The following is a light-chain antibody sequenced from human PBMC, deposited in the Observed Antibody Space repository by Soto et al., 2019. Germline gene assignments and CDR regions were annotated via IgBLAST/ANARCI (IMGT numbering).Light chain of an antibody. Sequence: EIVLTQSPGTLSLSPGRRATLSCRASQSVGGSSLAWYQQKPGQAPRLLIYGASTRATGIPDRFSGSGSGTDFTLTISSLQSEDFASYYCLQYYTYSWTFGQGTKVEVK. J-gene: IGKJ1*01. CDR3: LQYYTYSWT. V-gene: IGKV3-20*01. CDR2: GAS. CDR1: QSVGGSS.